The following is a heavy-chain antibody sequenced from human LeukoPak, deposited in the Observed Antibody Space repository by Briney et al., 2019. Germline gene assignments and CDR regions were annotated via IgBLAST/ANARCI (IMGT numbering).Heavy chain of an antibody. V-gene: IGHV3-11*04. CDR2: ISSSGSTI. J-gene: IGHJ4*02. CDR3: ARDSRIQLWGYYYDSSGYRGFDY. D-gene: IGHD3-22*01. CDR1: GFTFSDYY. Sequence: GGSLRLSCAASGFTFSDYYMSWIRQAPGKGLEWVSYISSSGSTIYYADSVKGRFTISRDNAKNSLYLQMNSLRAEDTAVYYCARDSRIQLWGYYYDSSGYRGFDYWGQGTLVTVSS.